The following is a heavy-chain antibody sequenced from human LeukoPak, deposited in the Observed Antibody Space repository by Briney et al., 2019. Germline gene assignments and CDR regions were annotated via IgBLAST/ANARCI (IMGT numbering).Heavy chain of an antibody. J-gene: IGHJ6*03. CDR2: INHSGST. CDR3: ARGYYGSGSHCCHMDV. V-gene: IGHV4-34*01. D-gene: IGHD3-10*01. CDR1: VGSFSGYY. Sequence: SETLSLTCAVYVGSFSGYYWSWIRQPPGKGLEWVGEINHSGSTNYNSSLKSRVTISVDTSKNQFSLKLSSVTAADTAVYYCARGYYGSGSHCCHMDVWGKGTTITVS.